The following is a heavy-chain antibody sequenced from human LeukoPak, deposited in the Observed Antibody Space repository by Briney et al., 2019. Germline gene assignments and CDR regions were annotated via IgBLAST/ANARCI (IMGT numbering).Heavy chain of an antibody. Sequence: SETLSLTCSVSGDSINSNYWSWIRQPPGKGLEWIGYIYYGGSTNYNPSLKSRVSMSVDTSKNQFSLNLSSVTAADTAVYHCARLLAGCPGGRCRAHFDYWGQGTLVTVSS. J-gene: IGHJ4*02. CDR1: GDSINSNY. V-gene: IGHV4-59*01. CDR3: ARLLAGCPGGRCRAHFDY. D-gene: IGHD2-15*01. CDR2: IYYGGST.